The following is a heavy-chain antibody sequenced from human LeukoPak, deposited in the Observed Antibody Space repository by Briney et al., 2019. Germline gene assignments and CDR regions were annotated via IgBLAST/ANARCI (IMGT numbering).Heavy chain of an antibody. Sequence: GGSLRLSCAASGFTFSSYAMHWVRQAPGKGLEWVAVISYDGSNKYYADSVKGRFTISRDNSKNTLYLQMNSLRAEDTAVYYCARVSGYSSPLYYYGMDVWGQGTTVTVSS. D-gene: IGHD6-19*01. J-gene: IGHJ6*02. CDR2: ISYDGSNK. CDR1: GFTFSSYA. V-gene: IGHV3-30-3*01. CDR3: ARVSGYSSPLYYYGMDV.